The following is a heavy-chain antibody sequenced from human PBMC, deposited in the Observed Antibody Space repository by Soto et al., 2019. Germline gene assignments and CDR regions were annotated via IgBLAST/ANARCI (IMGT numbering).Heavy chain of an antibody. D-gene: IGHD4-17*01. Sequence: EVHLVESGGGFRKPGESLRLSCVASGFIFDSDWMNWVRQAPGKGLEWVGRVRSKSGGGIKDYAAPVNGRFTVSRDDSEGTLYLQMNSLTIEDTAVYYCTADVTSVPGPADYWRRGTLVTVYS. CDR1: GFIFDSDW. CDR3: TADVTSVPGPADY. CDR2: VRSKSGGGIK. J-gene: IGHJ4*01. V-gene: IGHV3-15*07.